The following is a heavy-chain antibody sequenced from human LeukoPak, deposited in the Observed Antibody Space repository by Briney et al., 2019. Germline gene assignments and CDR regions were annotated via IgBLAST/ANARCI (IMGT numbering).Heavy chain of an antibody. Sequence: GGSLRLSCAPSGFTFSRYWMTWVRQTPGKGLEWVASIKDDGRQKYYVDSVKGRFTVSRDNAKNSAYLQMDSLGAEDTALYYCARDASRGFDTWGQGTQVTVSS. CDR2: IKDDGRQK. J-gene: IGHJ4*02. D-gene: IGHD5-24*01. CDR1: GFTFSRYW. CDR3: ARDASRGFDT. V-gene: IGHV3-7*01.